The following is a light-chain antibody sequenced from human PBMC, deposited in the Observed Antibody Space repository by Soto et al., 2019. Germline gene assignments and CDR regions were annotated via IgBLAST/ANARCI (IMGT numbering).Light chain of an antibody. CDR1: QSIRNF. J-gene: IGKJ1*01. CDR2: AAS. Sequence: DIQMTQSPSSLSASVGDRVTITCRASQSIRNFLNWYQQKPGKAPNLLIYAASSLQSGVPSRFSGSGSGTDFTLTISSLQPADFATYYCQQSYSTPQTFDQGTKVEIK. V-gene: IGKV1-39*01. CDR3: QQSYSTPQT.